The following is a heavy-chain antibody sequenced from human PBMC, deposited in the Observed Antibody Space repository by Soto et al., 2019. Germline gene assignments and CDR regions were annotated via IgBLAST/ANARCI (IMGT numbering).Heavy chain of an antibody. Sequence: SETLSLTCAVSGGXISSYYWSWIRQPPGKGLEWIGYIYYSGSTNYNPSLKSRVTISVDTSKNQFSLKLSSVTAADTAVYYCARHGDDIVATIEFDYWGQGTLVTAPQ. J-gene: IGHJ4*02. CDR3: ARHGDDIVATIEFDY. CDR2: IYYSGST. D-gene: IGHD5-12*01. CDR1: GGXISSYY. V-gene: IGHV4-59*08.